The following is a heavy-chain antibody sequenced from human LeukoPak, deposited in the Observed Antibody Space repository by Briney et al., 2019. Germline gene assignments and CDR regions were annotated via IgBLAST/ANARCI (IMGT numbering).Heavy chain of an antibody. CDR1: GYTFTGYY. V-gene: IGHV1-2*02. CDR3: ARVGWAAAGTDY. Sequence: GASVKVSCKASGYTFTGYYMHWVRQAPGQGLEWMGWINPNSGGTSYAQKFQGRVTMTRDTSISTAYMELSRLRSDDTAVYYCARVGWAAAGTDYWGQGTLVTVSS. J-gene: IGHJ4*02. CDR2: INPNSGGT. D-gene: IGHD6-13*01.